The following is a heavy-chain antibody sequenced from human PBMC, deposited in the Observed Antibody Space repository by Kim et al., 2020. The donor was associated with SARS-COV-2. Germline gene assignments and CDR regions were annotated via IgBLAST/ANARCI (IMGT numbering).Heavy chain of an antibody. D-gene: IGHD4-17*01. CDR1: GGSISSGGYY. V-gene: IGHV4-31*03. J-gene: IGHJ4*02. CDR2: IYYSGST. Sequence: SETLSLTCTVSGGSISSGGYYWSWIRQHPGKGLEWIGYIYYSGSTYYNPSLKSRVTISVDTSKNQFSLKLSSVTAADTAVYYCARGGDYRLQFDYWGQGTLVTVSS. CDR3: ARGGDYRLQFDY.